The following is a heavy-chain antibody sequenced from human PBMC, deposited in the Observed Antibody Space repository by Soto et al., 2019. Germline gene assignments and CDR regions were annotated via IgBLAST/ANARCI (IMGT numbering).Heavy chain of an antibody. D-gene: IGHD1-1*01. CDR2: IFYSGNT. Sequence: SETLSLTCTVSGGSISSYYWSWIRQPPGKGLEWIGYIFYSGNTNYNPSLKSRVTISVDSSKNQFSLKLSSVTAADTAVYYCARTSIDTTGTTTFDYWGQGTLVTVSS. V-gene: IGHV4-59*08. J-gene: IGHJ4*02. CDR1: GGSISSYY. CDR3: ARTSIDTTGTTTFDY.